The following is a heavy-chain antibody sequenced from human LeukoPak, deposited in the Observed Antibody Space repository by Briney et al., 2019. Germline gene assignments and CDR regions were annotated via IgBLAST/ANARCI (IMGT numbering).Heavy chain of an antibody. J-gene: IGHJ4*02. CDR3: ARGIPGPGKDADFDY. D-gene: IGHD1-26*01. CDR1: GXTFSSYA. Sequence: GGSLRLSCAASGXTFSSYAMSWVRQAPGKGLEWVSTIGSSGVNTYYADSMKGRFTISRDTSKNTLSLQMNSLRAEDTAVYYCARGIPGPGKDADFDYWGQGTLVTVSS. CDR2: IGSSGVNT. V-gene: IGHV3-23*01.